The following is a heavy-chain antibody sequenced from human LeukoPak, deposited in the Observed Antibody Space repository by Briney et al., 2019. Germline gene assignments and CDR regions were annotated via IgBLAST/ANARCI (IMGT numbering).Heavy chain of an antibody. Sequence: GGSLRLSCAASGFTFSTYAMSWVRLAPGKGLEWVSGISGSGGSTYYADSVKGRFTSSRDNSNNTLCVQMNSLRVEDTAVYYCAKSGGLSGSGRLAMDVWGQGTTVTVSS. V-gene: IGHV3-23*01. J-gene: IGHJ6*02. D-gene: IGHD3-10*01. CDR2: ISGSGGST. CDR3: AKSGGLSGSGRLAMDV. CDR1: GFTFSTYA.